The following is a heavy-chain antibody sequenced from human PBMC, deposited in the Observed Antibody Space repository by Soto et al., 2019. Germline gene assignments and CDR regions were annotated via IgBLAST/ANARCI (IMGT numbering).Heavy chain of an antibody. D-gene: IGHD4-17*01. J-gene: IGHJ4*02. CDR3: ASYSGDNVGNYFNY. CDR1: GGSISSGSYY. V-gene: IGHV4-31*03. CDR2: IYYSGST. Sequence: SETLSLTCTVSGGSISSGSYYWSWIRQHPGKGLEWIGYIYYSGSTYYNPSLQSRVTISVDTSKNQFSLKLSSVTAADTAVYYCASYSGDNVGNYFNYWGQGTLVTVSS.